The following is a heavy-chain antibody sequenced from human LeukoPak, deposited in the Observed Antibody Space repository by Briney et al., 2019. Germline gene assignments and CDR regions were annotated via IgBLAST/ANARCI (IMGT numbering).Heavy chain of an antibody. D-gene: IGHD2-8*02. V-gene: IGHV3-48*01. CDR3: ARDHWSPPSY. J-gene: IGHJ4*02. CDR2: ISVSSSLV. CDR1: GFTFSSYS. Sequence: GGSLRLSCVASGFTFSSYSLNWVRQAPGKGLEWVSYISVSSSLVRYADSVKGRFTISRDNAKNSLYLQMDSLRAEDTAMYYCARDHWSPPSYWGQGTLVTVSS.